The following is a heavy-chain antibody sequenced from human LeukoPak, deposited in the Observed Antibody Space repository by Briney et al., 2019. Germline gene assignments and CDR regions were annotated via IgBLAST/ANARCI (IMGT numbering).Heavy chain of an antibody. V-gene: IGHV4-38-2*02. Sequence: SETLSLTCTVSGYSISSGYYWGWIRQPPGKGRGGIMNIYHSGSTYYNPSLKSRVTISVDTSKNQFSLKLNSVTAADTAVYYCARSPYSLFDYWGQGTLVTVSS. CDR2: IYHSGST. CDR3: ARSPYSLFDY. J-gene: IGHJ4*02. D-gene: IGHD5-18*01. CDR1: GYSISSGYY.